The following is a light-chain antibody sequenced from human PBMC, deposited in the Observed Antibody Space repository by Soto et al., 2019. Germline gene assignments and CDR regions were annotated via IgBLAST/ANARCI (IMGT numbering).Light chain of an antibody. CDR1: QSVSSY. J-gene: IGKJ2*01. CDR3: LQYSTWPPLYT. Sequence: EIVMTQSPATLSVSLGERVTLSCRASQSVSSYLAWYQQKPGQAPRLLISDASTRATDIPDRFSGSGSGTDFTLTISSLQSTDLAVYYCLQYSTWPPLYTFGQGNKLEIK. V-gene: IGKV3-15*01. CDR2: DAS.